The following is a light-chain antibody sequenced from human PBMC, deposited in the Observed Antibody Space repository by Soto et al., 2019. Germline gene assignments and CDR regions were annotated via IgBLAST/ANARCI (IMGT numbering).Light chain of an antibody. CDR3: QHSTTWT. CDR1: QSISSY. J-gene: IGKJ1*01. Sequence: DIQITQSQSSLSASVGDRVTIICRASQSISSYLNWYQQKPGKAPKLLIYAASSLQSGVPSRFSGSGSETDFTLTISSLQPEDFATYSCQHSTTWTFGQGTNVDFK. V-gene: IGKV1-39*01. CDR2: AAS.